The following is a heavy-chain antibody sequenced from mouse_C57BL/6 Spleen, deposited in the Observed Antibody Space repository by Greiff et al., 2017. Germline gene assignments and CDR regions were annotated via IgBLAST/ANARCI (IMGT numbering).Heavy chain of an antibody. CDR2: ISYDGSN. CDR1: GYSITSGYY. CDR3: AIYDGYYLYWYFDV. V-gene: IGHV3-6*01. D-gene: IGHD2-3*01. J-gene: IGHJ1*03. Sequence: EVKLMESGPGLVKPSQSLSLTCSVTGYSITSGYYWNWIRQFPGNKLEWMGYISYDGSNNYNPSLKNRISITRDTSKNQFFLKLNSVTTEDTATYYCAIYDGYYLYWYFDVWGTGTTVTVSS.